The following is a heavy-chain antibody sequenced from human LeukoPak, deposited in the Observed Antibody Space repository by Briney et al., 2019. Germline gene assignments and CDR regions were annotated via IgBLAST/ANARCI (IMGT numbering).Heavy chain of an antibody. CDR1: GLTFSSSS. D-gene: IGHD5-24*01. CDR2: ISGSGENT. CDR3: ANGRGPNTGPTLDY. Sequence: GGSLRLSCAATGLTFSSSSMTWVRQAPGKGLEWVSCISGSGENTYYADSVRGRFTISRDNSKNTLYLQLNSLRAEDTAIYYCANGRGPNTGPTLDYWGQGTLVTVSS. J-gene: IGHJ4*02. V-gene: IGHV3-23*01.